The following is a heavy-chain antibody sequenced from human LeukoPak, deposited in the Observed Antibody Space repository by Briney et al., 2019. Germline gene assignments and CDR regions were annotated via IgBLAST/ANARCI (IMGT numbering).Heavy chain of an antibody. J-gene: IGHJ4*02. Sequence: SETLSLTCTVSGGSISSSTYYWGWIHPPPEKGLEWIGSIYYSGSTYYNPSLKSRVTISVDTSKNQFSLKLSSVTAADTAVYYCARRYSYSSLPDYWGQGTLVTVSS. CDR3: ARRYSYSSLPDY. CDR1: GGSISSSTYY. CDR2: IYYSGST. D-gene: IGHD6-19*01. V-gene: IGHV4-39*01.